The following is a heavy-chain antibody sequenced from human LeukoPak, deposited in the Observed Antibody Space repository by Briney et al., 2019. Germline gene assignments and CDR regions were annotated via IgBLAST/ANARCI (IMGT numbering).Heavy chain of an antibody. D-gene: IGHD6-19*01. Sequence: PGGSLRLSCAASGFTFSSYGMNWVRQAPGKGLEWVAAIWYDGSNKYYADSVKGRFTISRDNSKNTLYLQMNSLRAEDTAVCYCARERLVSRYFDYWGQGTLVTVSS. J-gene: IGHJ4*02. CDR3: ARERLVSRYFDY. CDR2: IWYDGSNK. V-gene: IGHV3-33*01. CDR1: GFTFSSYG.